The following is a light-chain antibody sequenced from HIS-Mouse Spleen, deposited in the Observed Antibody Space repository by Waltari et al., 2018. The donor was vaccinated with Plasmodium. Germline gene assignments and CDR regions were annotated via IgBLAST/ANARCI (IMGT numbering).Light chain of an antibody. Sequence: EIVMTQSLATLSVSPGERATLSSRASQRVSSNLAWDQQKPGQAPSLLIYGASTRATGILARFSGSGSGTEFTLTISSLQAEDLAVYYCQQYNNWSVTFGPGTKVDIK. CDR2: GAS. CDR3: QQYNNWSVT. J-gene: IGKJ3*01. V-gene: IGKV3-15*01. CDR1: QRVSSN.